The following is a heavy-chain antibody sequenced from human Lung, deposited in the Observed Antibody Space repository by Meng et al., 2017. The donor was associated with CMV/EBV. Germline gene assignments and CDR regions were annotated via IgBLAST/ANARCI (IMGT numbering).Heavy chain of an antibody. CDR1: GFMFSRFW. D-gene: IGHD1-1*01. CDR2: IKEDGSEK. CDR3: ARDPWIEAFDL. J-gene: IGHJ3*01. Sequence: GGSLRLXCAASGFMFSRFWMTWLRQVPGRGPELVAHIKEDGSEKYFVASVKGRCTISRDNAKNSLYLQIHSLRVEDTAVYYCARDPWIEAFDLWDQGTVVTVSS. V-gene: IGHV3-7*01.